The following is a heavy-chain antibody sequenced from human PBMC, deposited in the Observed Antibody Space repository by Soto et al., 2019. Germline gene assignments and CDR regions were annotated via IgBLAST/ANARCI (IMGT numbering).Heavy chain of an antibody. Sequence: SETLSLTCAVYGGSFSGYYWSWIRQPPGKGLEWIGEINHSGSTNYNPSLKSRVTISVDTSKNQFSLKLSSVTAADTAVYYCARGRSGYDTDYWGQGTLVTVSS. D-gene: IGHD5-12*01. CDR1: GGSFSGYY. J-gene: IGHJ4*02. CDR2: INHSGST. CDR3: ARGRSGYDTDY. V-gene: IGHV4-34*01.